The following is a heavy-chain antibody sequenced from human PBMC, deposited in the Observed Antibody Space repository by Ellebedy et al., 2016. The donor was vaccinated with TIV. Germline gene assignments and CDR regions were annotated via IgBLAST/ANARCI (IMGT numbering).Heavy chain of an antibody. CDR2: IRSSINSI. CDR3: ARGGAGFDSMNRELSFDS. J-gene: IGHJ4*02. D-gene: IGHD1-26*01. CDR1: GFTFNTYS. Sequence: GESLKISXAASGFTFNTYSMNWVRQAPGKGLEWVAFIRSSINSISYADSVKGRFTISRDDAENSLYLQMNSLRDEDTALYYCARGGAGFDSMNRELSFDSWGQGTLVIVSS. V-gene: IGHV3-48*02.